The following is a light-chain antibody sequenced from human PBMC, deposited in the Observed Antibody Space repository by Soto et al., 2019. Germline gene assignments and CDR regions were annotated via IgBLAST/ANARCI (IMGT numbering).Light chain of an antibody. Sequence: EIVMTQSPATLSVSPGERATLSCRASQSVSSNLAWYQQKPGQVPRLLVYGASTRATGVPGRFSGSGSGTEFTLTISSLQSEDFAVYYCQQRSKWRTFGQGTKVDIK. V-gene: IGKV3-15*01. J-gene: IGKJ1*01. CDR1: QSVSSN. CDR2: GAS. CDR3: QQRSKWRT.